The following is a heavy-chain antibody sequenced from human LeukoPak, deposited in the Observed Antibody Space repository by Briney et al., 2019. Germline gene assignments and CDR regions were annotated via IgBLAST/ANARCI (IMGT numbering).Heavy chain of an antibody. CDR2: INANSGGT. J-gene: IGHJ5*02. CDR3: VRVPHNCSGERCYSRWFDP. Sequence: ASVKVSCKASGYTFTGYYIHWVRQAPGQGPEWMGRINANSGGTHYAQKFQGRVTMTRDTSISTAFMELISLISDDTAVYYCVRVPHNCSGERCYSRWFDPWGQGTLVIVSS. V-gene: IGHV1-2*02. D-gene: IGHD2-15*01. CDR1: GYTFTGYY.